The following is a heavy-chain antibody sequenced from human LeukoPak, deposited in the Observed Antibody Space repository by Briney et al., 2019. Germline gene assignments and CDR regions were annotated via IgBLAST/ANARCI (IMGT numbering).Heavy chain of an antibody. CDR2: MYHSGST. Sequence: SETLSLTCTVSGYSISSGYYWGWIRQPPGKGLECIGTMYHSGSTFYNPSLKSRVTISVDTSKNQFSLKLTSMTAADTAVYYCARASHDYGDYSHFDYWGQGTLVTVSS. CDR3: ARASHDYGDYSHFDY. J-gene: IGHJ4*02. D-gene: IGHD4-17*01. V-gene: IGHV4-38-2*02. CDR1: GYSISSGYY.